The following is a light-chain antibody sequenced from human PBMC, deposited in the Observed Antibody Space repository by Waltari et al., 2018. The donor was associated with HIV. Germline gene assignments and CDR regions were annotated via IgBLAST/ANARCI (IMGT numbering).Light chain of an antibody. J-gene: IGLJ3*02. CDR3: QSSDISGNYWV. Sequence: SYGLTRPPSVSVSPGQTATITCSGDALPKQYAYWYQQKPGQAPVMGIYKDSERPSGIPERFSGCSSATTVTLTIIGVQAADEADYYCQSSDISGNYWVFGGGTKLTVL. CDR1: ALPKQY. V-gene: IGLV3-25*03. CDR2: KDS.